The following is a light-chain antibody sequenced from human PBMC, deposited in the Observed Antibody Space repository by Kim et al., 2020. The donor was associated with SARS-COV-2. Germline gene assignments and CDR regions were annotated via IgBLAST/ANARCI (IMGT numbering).Light chain of an antibody. Sequence: AVGGVVTITSRASQSIISNLNGYQQQPGEAPKLLIFGASSLHSRVPSRFSSSGSGTDFTLTISSLLPEDFAANYCQQNYSTPWVTFGGGTKVDIK. V-gene: IGKV1-39*01. J-gene: IGKJ4*01. CDR2: GAS. CDR3: QQNYSTPWVT. CDR1: QSIISN.